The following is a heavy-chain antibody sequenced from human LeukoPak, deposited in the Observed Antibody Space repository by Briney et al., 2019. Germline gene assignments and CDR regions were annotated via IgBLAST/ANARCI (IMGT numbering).Heavy chain of an antibody. D-gene: IGHD1/OR15-1a*01. V-gene: IGHV3-23*01. CDR2: ISGSGGST. CDR3: AGDPLTTPGSDY. J-gene: IGHJ4*02. Sequence: GGSLRLSCAASGFTFSSYAMSWVRQAPGKGLEWVSAISGSGGSTYYADSVKGRFTISRDNAKNSLYLQMNSLRAEDTAVYYCAGDPLTTPGSDYWGQGTLVTVSS. CDR1: GFTFSSYA.